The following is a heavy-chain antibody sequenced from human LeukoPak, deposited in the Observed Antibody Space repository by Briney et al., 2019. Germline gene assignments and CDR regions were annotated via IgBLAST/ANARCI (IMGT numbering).Heavy chain of an antibody. V-gene: IGHV1-69*05. Sequence: EASVKVSCKASGYTFTGYYMHWVRQAPGQGLEWMGGIIPIFGTANYAQKFQGRVTITTDESTSTAYMELSSLRSEDTAVYYCARGQWYYGDPGAFDIWGQGTMVTVSS. D-gene: IGHD4-17*01. CDR2: IIPIFGTA. CDR1: GYTFTGYY. J-gene: IGHJ3*02. CDR3: ARGQWYYGDPGAFDI.